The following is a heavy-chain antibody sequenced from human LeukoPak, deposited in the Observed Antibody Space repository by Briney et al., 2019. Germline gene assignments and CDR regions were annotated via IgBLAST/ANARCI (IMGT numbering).Heavy chain of an antibody. J-gene: IGHJ6*02. CDR1: GFTFSTSA. V-gene: IGHV3-23*01. CDR2: VSGSGDST. D-gene: IGHD4-17*01. Sequence: GGSLRLSCAASGFTFSTSAMNWVRQAPGKGLEWVSTVSGSGDSTYYADSVKGRFTISRDNSKNTLYVQMNSLRAEDTAVYYCAKNSPPYGDSPYYYYGMDVWGQGTTVTVSS. CDR3: AKNSPPYGDSPYYYYGMDV.